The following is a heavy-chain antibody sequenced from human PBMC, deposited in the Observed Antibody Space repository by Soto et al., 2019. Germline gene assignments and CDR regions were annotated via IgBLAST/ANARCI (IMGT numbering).Heavy chain of an antibody. D-gene: IGHD2-8*01. CDR2: ISGSGGST. V-gene: IGHV3-23*01. J-gene: IGHJ4*02. Sequence: GGSLRLSCAASGFTFSSYAMSWVRQAPGKGLEWVSAISGSGGSTYYADSVKGRFTISRDNSKNTLYLQMNSLRAEDTAVYYCAKVSLMVYATMSYYFDYWGQGTLVTVSS. CDR1: GFTFSSYA. CDR3: AKVSLMVYATMSYYFDY.